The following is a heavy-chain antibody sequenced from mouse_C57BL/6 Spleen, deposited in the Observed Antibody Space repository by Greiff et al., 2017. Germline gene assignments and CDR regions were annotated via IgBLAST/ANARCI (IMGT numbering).Heavy chain of an antibody. CDR1: GYAFSSSW. J-gene: IGHJ3*01. V-gene: IGHV1-82*01. CDR3: ASDEPFAY. Sequence: VQLVESGRELVQPGASVQISCKASGYAFSSSWMNWVKQRPGKGLEWIGRIYPGDGDTQYNGEFKGKATLTADKSSCTAYRQLSSLTSEDSAVYFCASDEPFAYWGPGTLVTVSA. CDR2: IYPGDGDT.